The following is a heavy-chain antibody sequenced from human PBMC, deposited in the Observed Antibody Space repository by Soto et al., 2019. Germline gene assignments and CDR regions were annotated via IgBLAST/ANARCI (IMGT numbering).Heavy chain of an antibody. V-gene: IGHV5-51*01. CDR1: GYSFTSYW. CDR2: IYPGDSDT. D-gene: IGHD4-17*01. J-gene: IGHJ6*02. CDR3: ARHAFAVNNYYYYGMDV. Sequence: PGESLKISCKGSGYSFTSYWIGWVRQMPGKGLEWMGIIYPGDSDTRYSPSFQGQVTISADKSISTAYLQWSSLKASDTAMYYCARHAFAVNNYYYYGMDVWGQGTTVTVSS.